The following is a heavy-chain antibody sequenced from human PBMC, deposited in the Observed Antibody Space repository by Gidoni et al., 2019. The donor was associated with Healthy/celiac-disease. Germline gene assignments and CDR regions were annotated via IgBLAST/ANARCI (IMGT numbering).Heavy chain of an antibody. Sequence: EVQLLESGGGLVQPGGSLRLSCAASGFTCSSYAMSGVRQASGTGLEWVSAISGRGGSTYYADAVKGRFTISRDTSKHPLYLQMNSLRAEDTAVYYCATDREGYNFDYWGQGTLVTVSS. J-gene: IGHJ4*02. CDR2: ISGRGGST. CDR3: ATDREGYNFDY. V-gene: IGHV3-23*01. D-gene: IGHD5-18*01. CDR1: GFTCSSYA.